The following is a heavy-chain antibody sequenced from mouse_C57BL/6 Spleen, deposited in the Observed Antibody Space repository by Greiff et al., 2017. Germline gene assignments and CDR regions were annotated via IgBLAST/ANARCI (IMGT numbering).Heavy chain of an antibody. V-gene: IGHV1-26*01. D-gene: IGHD2-1*01. J-gene: IGHJ4*01. CDR3: ASLPSMDY. CDR2: INPNNGGT. Sequence: VQLQQSGPELVKPGASVKISCKASGYTFTDYYMNWVKQSHGKSLEWIGDINPNNGGTSYNQKFKGKATLTVDKSSSTAYMELRSLTSEDSAVYYCASLPSMDYWGQRPSVTVSS. CDR1: GYTFTDYY.